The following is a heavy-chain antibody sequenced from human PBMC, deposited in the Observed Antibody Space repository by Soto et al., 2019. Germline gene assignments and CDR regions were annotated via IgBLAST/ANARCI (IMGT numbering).Heavy chain of an antibody. V-gene: IGHV3-33*01. D-gene: IGHD3-3*01. CDR3: ARGNRRFLEWLSFLDY. CDR2: IWYDGSNK. CDR1: GFTFSSYG. J-gene: IGHJ4*02. Sequence: QVQLVESGGGVVQPGRSLRLSCAASGFTFSSYGMHWVRQAPGKGLEWVAVIWYDGSNKYYADSVKGRFTISRDNSKNTLYLQMNSLRAEDTAVYYCARGNRRFLEWLSFLDYWGQGTLVNVSS.